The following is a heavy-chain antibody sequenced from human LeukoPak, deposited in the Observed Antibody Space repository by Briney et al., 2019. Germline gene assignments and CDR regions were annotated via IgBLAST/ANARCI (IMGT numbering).Heavy chain of an antibody. CDR1: GFSFSSYN. CDR3: ARDPYSGTYGNTYYYYMDV. J-gene: IGHJ6*03. Sequence: GALRLSCEASGFSFSSYNMDWVRQTPGKGLEWISSITTSSTYTFYADSVKGRFTISRDNARNSLYLQMNSLRVEDTAVYYCARDPYSGTYGNTYYYYMDVWGKGTTVTISS. V-gene: IGHV3-21*01. D-gene: IGHD1-26*01. CDR2: ITTSSTYT.